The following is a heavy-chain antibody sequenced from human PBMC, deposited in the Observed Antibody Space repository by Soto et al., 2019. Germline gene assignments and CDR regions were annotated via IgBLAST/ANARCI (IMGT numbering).Heavy chain of an antibody. CDR1: GYSFSSYW. Sequence: GESLKISCKGSGYSFSSYWIGWVRQMTGEGLGWMGIIYPGDSDKRYSPSFQGQVTISVDKSISTAYLQWSSLKASDTAMYYCARQGFGELSDGVDVWGQGTTVTVSS. CDR3: ARQGFGELSDGVDV. J-gene: IGHJ6*02. V-gene: IGHV5-51*01. D-gene: IGHD3-10*01. CDR2: IYPGDSDK.